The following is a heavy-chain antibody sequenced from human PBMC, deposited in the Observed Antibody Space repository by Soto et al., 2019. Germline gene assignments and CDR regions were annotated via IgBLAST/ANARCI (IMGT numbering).Heavy chain of an antibody. V-gene: IGHV2-5*02. CDR2: IYWDDDK. CDR3: AHHPYYGLGSYSFDY. CDR1: GFSLTTSGVG. D-gene: IGHD3-10*01. J-gene: IGHJ4*02. Sequence: QITLKESGPTLVRPTQTLTLTCTFSGFSLTTSGVGVGWIRQPPGKALEWLAVIYWDDDKRYSSSLKSRLTITKDTSKNQVVLTRPNMDPVDTATYYCAHHPYYGLGSYSFDYWGQGTLVTVSS.